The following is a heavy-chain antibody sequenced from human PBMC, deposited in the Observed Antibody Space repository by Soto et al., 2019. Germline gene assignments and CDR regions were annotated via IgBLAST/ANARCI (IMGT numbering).Heavy chain of an antibody. CDR3: ARALTYYYDIDY. CDR2: INSDGSRT. D-gene: IGHD3-22*01. Sequence: EVQLVESGGGLVQPGGSLRLSCAASGFTFSSYWMHWVRQAPGKGLVWVSRINSDGSRTTYADSVKGRFTISRDNAKNMLHLQTNSLRAEDTAVYYCARALTYYYDIDYWGQGTLVTVSS. CDR1: GFTFSSYW. J-gene: IGHJ4*02. V-gene: IGHV3-74*01.